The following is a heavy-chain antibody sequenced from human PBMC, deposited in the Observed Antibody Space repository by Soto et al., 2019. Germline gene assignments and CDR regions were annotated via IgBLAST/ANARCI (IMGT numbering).Heavy chain of an antibody. J-gene: IGHJ5*02. CDR1: GFTFSSYA. D-gene: IGHD3-3*01. V-gene: IGHV3-30-3*01. Sequence: GGSLRLSCAASGFTFSSYAMHWVRQAPGKGLEWVAVISYDGSDKYYADSVKGRFTISRDNSKNTLYPQMNSLRAEDTAVYYCAREAPYYDFWSGAPFDPWGQGTLVTVSS. CDR2: ISYDGSDK. CDR3: AREAPYYDFWSGAPFDP.